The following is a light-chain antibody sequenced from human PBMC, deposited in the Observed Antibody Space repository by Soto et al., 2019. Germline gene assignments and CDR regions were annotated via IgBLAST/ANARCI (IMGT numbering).Light chain of an antibody. V-gene: IGKV3-15*01. Sequence: EIVMTQSPATLSVSPGERATLSCRASQSVSSNVAWYQQKPGQAPRLLIYGASTRATGIPARFSGSGSGTEFTLSINSLQSEDFAVYYCQQYNNWWTFGQGTKVEIK. CDR1: QSVSSN. CDR2: GAS. J-gene: IGKJ1*01. CDR3: QQYNNWWT.